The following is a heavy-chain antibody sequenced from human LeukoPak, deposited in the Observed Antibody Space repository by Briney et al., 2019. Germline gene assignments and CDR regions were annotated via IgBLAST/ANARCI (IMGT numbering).Heavy chain of an antibody. V-gene: IGHV3-23*01. Sequence: GSLRLSCAASGFTFSNYAMSWVRQAPGKGLEWVSAISSSGGSTYYADSVKGRFTISRDNSKNTLYLQMNSLRAEDTAVYYCAKDNTLTGYYTYYYYYGMDVWGQGTTVTVSS. J-gene: IGHJ6*02. CDR1: GFTFSNYA. CDR3: AKDNTLTGYYTYYYYYGMDV. D-gene: IGHD3-9*01. CDR2: ISSSGGST.